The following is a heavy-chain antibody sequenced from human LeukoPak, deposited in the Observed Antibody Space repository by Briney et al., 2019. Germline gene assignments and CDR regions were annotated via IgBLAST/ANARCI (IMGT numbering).Heavy chain of an antibody. D-gene: IGHD3-22*01. V-gene: IGHV3-30-3*01. CDR1: GFSFTSYA. CDR3: ARTYYYDSSGYYYPIDY. Sequence: GGSLRLSCAASGFSFTSYAMSWVRQAPGKGLEWVAVITYDGSNKYYADSVKGRFTISRDNSKNTLYLQMNSLRAEDTAVYYCARTYYYDSSGYYYPIDYWGQGTLVTVSP. CDR2: ITYDGSNK. J-gene: IGHJ4*02.